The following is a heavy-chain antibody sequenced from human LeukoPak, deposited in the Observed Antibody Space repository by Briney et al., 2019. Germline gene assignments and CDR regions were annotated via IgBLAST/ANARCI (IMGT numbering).Heavy chain of an antibody. V-gene: IGHV3-23*01. D-gene: IGHD1-1*01. CDR3: AKDLSYTGWSFDY. CDR2: ISRTGDWT. CDR1: GFTFRNYA. Sequence: GESLRLSCAASGFTFRNYAMSWVRQTPGRGLDWVSIISRTGDWTNYADSVQGRFTISRDNSKNTLYLQMNSLRAEDTAVYYCAKDLSYTGWSFDYWGQGTLVTVSS. J-gene: IGHJ4*02.